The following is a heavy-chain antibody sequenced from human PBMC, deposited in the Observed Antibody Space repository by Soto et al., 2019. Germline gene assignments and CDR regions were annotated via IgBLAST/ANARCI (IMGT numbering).Heavy chain of an antibody. CDR3: ARGGGYRSGSAAY. D-gene: IGHD6-19*01. CDR2: VYSGGTT. CDR1: GFTVSSNF. J-gene: IGHJ4*02. V-gene: IGHV3-53*04. Sequence: EVQLVESGGGLVQPGGSLRLSCAASGFTVSSNFMSWVRQAPGKGLEWVSVVYSGGTTYYADSVKGLFTISSHNSKNPLYLQTTSLRPGDTAVYYGARGGGYRSGSAAYWGQGTLVTVSS.